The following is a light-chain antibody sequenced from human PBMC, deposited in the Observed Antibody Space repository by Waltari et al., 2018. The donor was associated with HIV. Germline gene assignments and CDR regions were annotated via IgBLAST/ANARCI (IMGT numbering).Light chain of an antibody. CDR3: QESDNFPLLT. Sequence: EIVMTQSPATLSVSPGERATLSCRASQSVRSNLAWYQYKPGQAPRLLIYDASNRATGVPARFSGSRSGTEFTLTISSLQSEDFAVYFCQESDNFPLLTFGPGTKVDI. V-gene: IGKV3-15*01. CDR2: DAS. J-gene: IGKJ3*01. CDR1: QSVRSN.